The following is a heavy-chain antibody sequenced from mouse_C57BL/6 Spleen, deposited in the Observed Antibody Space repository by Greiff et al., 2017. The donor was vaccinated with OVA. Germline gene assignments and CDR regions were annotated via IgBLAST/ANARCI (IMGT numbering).Heavy chain of an antibody. J-gene: IGHJ3*01. V-gene: IGHV1-42*01. D-gene: IGHD1-1*01. CDR1: GYSFTGYY. Sequence: VQLQQSGPELVKPGASVKISCKASGYSFTGYYMNWVKQSPEKSLEWIGEINPSTGGTTYNQKFKAKATLTVDKSSSTAYMQLKSLTSEDSAVYYCASSLYYYGSSTGFAYWGQGTLVTVSA. CDR3: ASSLYYYGSSTGFAY. CDR2: INPSTGGT.